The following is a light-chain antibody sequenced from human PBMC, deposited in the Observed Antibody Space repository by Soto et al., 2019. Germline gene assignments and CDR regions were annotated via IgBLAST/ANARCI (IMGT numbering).Light chain of an antibody. CDR3: QQRSNWPLSLT. Sequence: EIVLTQSPATLSLSPGERATLSCRASQSVSSYLAWYQQKPGQAPRLLIYDASNRATGIPARFSGSGSGTDFTLTISSLEPEDFAVYYCQQRSNWPLSLTFGGGTNVEIK. CDR1: QSVSSY. CDR2: DAS. J-gene: IGKJ4*01. V-gene: IGKV3-11*01.